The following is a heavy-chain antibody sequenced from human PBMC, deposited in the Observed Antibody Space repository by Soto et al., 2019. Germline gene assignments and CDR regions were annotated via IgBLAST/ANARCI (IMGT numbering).Heavy chain of an antibody. Sequence: QVQLVQSGAEVKKPGASVKVSCKASGYTFTSYDINWVRQATGQGLEWMGWMNPNSGNTGYAQKFQGRVTMTRNTSISTAYMELSSLRSEDTAVYYCARADRSGGIIVVVPASHYYYYMDVWGKGTTVTVSS. D-gene: IGHD2-15*01. J-gene: IGHJ6*03. CDR3: ARADRSGGIIVVVPASHYYYYMDV. CDR2: MNPNSGNT. V-gene: IGHV1-8*01. CDR1: GYTFTSYD.